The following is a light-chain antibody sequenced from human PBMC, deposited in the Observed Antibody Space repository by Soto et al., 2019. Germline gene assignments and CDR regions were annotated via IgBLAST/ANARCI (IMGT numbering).Light chain of an antibody. Sequence: EIVLTQSPATLSLSPGERATLSCRASQSVSSSLAWYQQKPGQAPRLLIYDASNRATSISARFSGSGSGTDVTVTISSLEPEDLAVYYCQQRSNWPVTFGPGTKAYIK. V-gene: IGKV3-11*01. CDR2: DAS. CDR3: QQRSNWPVT. CDR1: QSVSSS. J-gene: IGKJ3*01.